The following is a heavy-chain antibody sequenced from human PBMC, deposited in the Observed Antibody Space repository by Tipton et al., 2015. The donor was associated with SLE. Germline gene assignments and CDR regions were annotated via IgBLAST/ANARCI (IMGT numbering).Heavy chain of an antibody. D-gene: IGHD3-22*01. V-gene: IGHV4-34*09. CDR1: GGSFSGYY. J-gene: IGHJ3*02. CDR2: IYSSGSS. Sequence: TLSLTCTVYGGSFSGYYWSWIRQPPGKGLEWIGYIYSSGSSYSNPSLKSRVTISVDTSKNQFSLKLSSVTAADTAVYYCARDNDTSPGASDIWGQGTMVTVSS. CDR3: ARDNDTSPGASDI.